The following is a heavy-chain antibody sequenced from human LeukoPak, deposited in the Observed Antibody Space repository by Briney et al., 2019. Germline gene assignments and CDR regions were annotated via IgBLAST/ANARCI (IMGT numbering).Heavy chain of an antibody. CDR3: ARVIRSGNYYFDY. Sequence: GGSLRLSCAASGFTVSLSYMSWVRQAPGRGLEWGSMIHSAGSTYYADSVRGRFTISRDNSKATLFLQMNSLKADDTAVYFCARVIRSGNYYFDYWGQGTLVTVSS. CDR1: GFTVSLSY. CDR2: IHSAGST. J-gene: IGHJ4*02. V-gene: IGHV3-53*01. D-gene: IGHD6-25*01.